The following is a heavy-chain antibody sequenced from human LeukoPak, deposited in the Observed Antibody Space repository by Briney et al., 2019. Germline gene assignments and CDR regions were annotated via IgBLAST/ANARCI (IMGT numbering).Heavy chain of an antibody. CDR1: GFTFSSYS. D-gene: IGHD6-13*01. CDR2: IYYSGST. V-gene: IGHV4-38-2*02. Sequence: GSLRLSCAASGFTFSSYSMNWVRQPPGKGLEWIGSIYYSGSTYYNPSLKSRVTVSVDTSKNQFSLKLSSVTAADTAVYYCAREVKQYSSSWYLYYYYMDVWGKGTTVTVSS. CDR3: AREVKQYSSSWYLYYYYMDV. J-gene: IGHJ6*03.